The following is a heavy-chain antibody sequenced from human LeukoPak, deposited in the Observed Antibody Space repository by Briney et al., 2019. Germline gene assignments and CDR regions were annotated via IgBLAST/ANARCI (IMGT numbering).Heavy chain of an antibody. CDR3: AREFDFWSAI. CDR1: GFTFSSYW. D-gene: IGHD3-3*01. CDR2: ISPDGSTT. J-gene: IGHJ4*02. Sequence: GGSLRLSCAASGFTFSSYWMHWVRQAPGKGLVWVSRISPDGSTTGHADSVKGRFTLSRDNAKSTLYLQMSSLRAEDTALYYCAREFDFWSAIWGQGTLVTVSS. V-gene: IGHV3-74*01.